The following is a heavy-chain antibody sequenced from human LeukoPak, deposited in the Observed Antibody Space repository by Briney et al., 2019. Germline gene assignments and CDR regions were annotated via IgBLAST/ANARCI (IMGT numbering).Heavy chain of an antibody. J-gene: IGHJ3*02. CDR1: GGSISSYY. CDR2: IYYSGTT. V-gene: IGHV4-59*08. Sequence: PSETLSLTCTVSGGSISSYYWSWIRQPPGKGLEWIGYIYYSGTTNYNPSLKSRVTISVDTSKNQFSLKLSSVTAADTAVYYCARRNYYDSSFDIWGQGTMVTVSS. D-gene: IGHD3-22*01. CDR3: ARRNYYDSSFDI.